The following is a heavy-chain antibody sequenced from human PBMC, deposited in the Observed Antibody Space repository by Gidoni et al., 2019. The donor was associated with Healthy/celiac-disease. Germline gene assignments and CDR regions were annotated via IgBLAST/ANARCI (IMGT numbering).Heavy chain of an antibody. D-gene: IGHD6-13*01. V-gene: IGHV3-21*01. CDR3: AREGKWGIAAAGTGYFDY. CDR2: ISSSRSYI. Sequence: EVQLVESGGGLVKHGGSLRLYCAASGFTFSRYNMNWVRQDPGKGLEWVASISSSRSYIYYADSVKGRFTSSRDNAKNSLYLQMNSLRAEDTAVYYCAREGKWGIAAAGTGYFDYWGQGTLVTVSS. CDR1: GFTFSRYN. J-gene: IGHJ4*02.